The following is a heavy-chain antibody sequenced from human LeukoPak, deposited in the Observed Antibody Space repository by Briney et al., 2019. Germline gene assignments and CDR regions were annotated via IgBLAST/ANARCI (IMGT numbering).Heavy chain of an antibody. J-gene: IGHJ6*03. CDR3: ARSGIKMVRGVIIKSPYHMDV. V-gene: IGHV3-20*04. Sequence: GGSLRLSCAASGFTFDDYGMSWVRHAPGKGLEWVSGINWNGGSTGYTDSVKGRFTISRDDAKNSLSLQMNSLRAEDTAVYYCARSGIKMVRGVIIKSPYHMDVWGKGTTVTVSS. CDR2: INWNGGST. D-gene: IGHD3-10*01. CDR1: GFTFDDYG.